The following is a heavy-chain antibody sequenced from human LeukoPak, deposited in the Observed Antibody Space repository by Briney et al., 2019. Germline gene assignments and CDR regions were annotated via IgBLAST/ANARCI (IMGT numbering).Heavy chain of an antibody. CDR3: AREIGPTAAIRVNWFDP. CDR1: GGTFSSYA. D-gene: IGHD2-2*02. V-gene: IGHV1-69*13. J-gene: IGHJ5*02. Sequence: SVKVSCEASGGTFSSYAISWVRQAPGQGLEWMGGIIPIFGTANYAQKFQGRVTITADESTSTAYMELSSLRSEDTAVYYCAREIGPTAAIRVNWFDPWGQGTLVTVSS. CDR2: IIPIFGTA.